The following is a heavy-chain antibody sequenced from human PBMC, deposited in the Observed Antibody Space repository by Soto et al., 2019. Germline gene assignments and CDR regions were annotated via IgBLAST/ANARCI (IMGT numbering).Heavy chain of an antibody. CDR2: MNPNSGNT. CDR1: GYTFTSYD. CDR3: ARGFRGGVVIEDP. Sequence: ASVKVSCKASGYTFTSYDINWVRQAPGQGLEWMGWMNPNSGNTGYAQKFQGRVTMTRNTSTNTAYMELSSLRSEDTAVYYCARGFRGGVVIEDPWGQGTLVTVSS. D-gene: IGHD3-3*01. J-gene: IGHJ5*02. V-gene: IGHV1-8*01.